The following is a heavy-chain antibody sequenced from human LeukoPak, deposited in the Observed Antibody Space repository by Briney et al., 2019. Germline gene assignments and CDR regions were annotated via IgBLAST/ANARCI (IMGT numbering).Heavy chain of an antibody. CDR3: ARAKEVMDY. J-gene: IGHJ4*02. CDR2: ISYDGGKK. Sequence: GGSLRLSCAASGFTFSSHDMHWVRQAPGKGLEWVSIISYDGGKKDYADSVKGRFTISRDNSKNTLYLQMNSLRAEDTAVYYCARAKEVMDYWGQGTLVTVSS. D-gene: IGHD3-16*01. V-gene: IGHV3-30*03. CDR1: GFTFSSHD.